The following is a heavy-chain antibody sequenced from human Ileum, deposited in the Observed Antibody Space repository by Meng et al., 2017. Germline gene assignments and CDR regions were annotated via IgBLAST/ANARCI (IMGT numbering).Heavy chain of an antibody. Sequence: HGELVQSWAEVKKPGSSVKVSCKASGGTFSSYAISWVRQAPGQGLEWMGGIIPIFGTANYAQKFQGRVTITADKSTSTAYMELSSLRSEDTAVYYCARGSLWFGELTAQDYWGQGTLVTVSS. CDR1: GGTFSSYA. CDR2: IIPIFGTA. D-gene: IGHD3-10*01. CDR3: ARGSLWFGELTAQDY. V-gene: IGHV1-69*06. J-gene: IGHJ4*02.